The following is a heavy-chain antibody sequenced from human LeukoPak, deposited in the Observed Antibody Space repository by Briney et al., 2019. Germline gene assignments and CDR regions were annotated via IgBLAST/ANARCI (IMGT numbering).Heavy chain of an antibody. CDR3: ARGFYDSFDY. CDR1: GVSISSSNW. Sequence: SGTLSLTCAVSGVSISSSNWWSWVRQSPGKKLEWIGDIYHSGSTTYNPSFKSRVTIAVDKSKSQFSLRLRSVTAADTAVYYCARGFYDSFDYWGQGSLVTVSS. D-gene: IGHD3-22*01. V-gene: IGHV4-4*02. J-gene: IGHJ4*02. CDR2: IYHSGST.